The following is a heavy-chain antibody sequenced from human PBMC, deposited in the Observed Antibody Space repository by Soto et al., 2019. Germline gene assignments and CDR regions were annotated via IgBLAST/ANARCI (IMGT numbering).Heavy chain of an antibody. Sequence: GGSLRLSCAASGFTFSSYSMNWVRQAPGKGLEWVSYISSSSSTIYYADSVKGRFTISRDNSKNTLCLQMNSLRAEDTAVYYCPKRMGSTRAQNYYYAMDVWGQGTTVTVPS. J-gene: IGHJ6*02. CDR3: PKRMGSTRAQNYYYAMDV. CDR1: GFTFSSYS. D-gene: IGHD1-26*01. CDR2: ISSSSSTI. V-gene: IGHV3-48*01.